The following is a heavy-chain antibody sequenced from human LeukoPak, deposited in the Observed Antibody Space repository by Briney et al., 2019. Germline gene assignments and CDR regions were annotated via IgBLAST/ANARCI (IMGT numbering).Heavy chain of an antibody. J-gene: IGHJ4*02. Sequence: GGSLRLSCAASGFTVSNHYMNWVRQAPGKGLVWLSIIYSGGSTSYADSVKGRFTISRDNTKNTLYLQMNSLRAEDTAVYYCASMSIAARRPDYWGQGTLVTVSS. D-gene: IGHD6-6*01. CDR2: IYSGGST. CDR1: GFTVSNHY. CDR3: ASMSIAARRPDY. V-gene: IGHV3-53*05.